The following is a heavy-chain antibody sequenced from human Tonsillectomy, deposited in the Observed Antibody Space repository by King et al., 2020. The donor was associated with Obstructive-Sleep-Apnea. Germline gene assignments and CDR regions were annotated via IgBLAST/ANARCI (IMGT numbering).Heavy chain of an antibody. J-gene: IGHJ4*02. CDR2: INPSGGST. D-gene: IGHD3-22*01. CDR3: ASAFYDSSGYYTFDY. CDR1: GYTFTSYY. Sequence: QLVQSGAEVKKPGVSVKVSCKASGYTFTSYYMHWVRQAPGQGLEWMGIINPSGGSTSYAQKFQGRVTMTRDTSTSTVYMELSSLRSEDTAVYYCASAFYDSSGYYTFDYWGQGTLVTVSS. V-gene: IGHV1-46*03.